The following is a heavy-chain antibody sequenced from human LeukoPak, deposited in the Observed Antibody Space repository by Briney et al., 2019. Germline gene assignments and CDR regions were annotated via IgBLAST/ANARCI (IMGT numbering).Heavy chain of an antibody. Sequence: GGSLRLSCAASGFTFSSYAMSWVRQAPGKGLEWVSAISGSGGSTYYADSVKGRFTISRDNSKNTLYLQMNSLRAEDTAVYYCAKGGILWFRVLLRIAYYFDYWGQGTLVTVSS. J-gene: IGHJ4*02. CDR3: AKGGILWFRVLLRIAYYFDY. V-gene: IGHV3-23*01. CDR2: ISGSGGST. CDR1: GFTFSSYA. D-gene: IGHD3-10*01.